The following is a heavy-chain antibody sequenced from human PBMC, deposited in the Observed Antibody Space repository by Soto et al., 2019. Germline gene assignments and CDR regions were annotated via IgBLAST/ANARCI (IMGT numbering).Heavy chain of an antibody. CDR1: GFTFSSYS. CDR2: ISSSSSYI. Sequence: EVQLVESGGGLVKPGGSLRLSCAASGFTFSSYSMNWVRQAPGKGLEWVSSISSSSSYIYYADSVKGRFTISRDNAKNSLYLQMNSLRAEDTAVYYCVREKSSSSWQVYYGIDVWGQGTTVTVSS. CDR3: VREKSSSSWQVYYGIDV. V-gene: IGHV3-21*01. J-gene: IGHJ6*02. D-gene: IGHD6-13*01.